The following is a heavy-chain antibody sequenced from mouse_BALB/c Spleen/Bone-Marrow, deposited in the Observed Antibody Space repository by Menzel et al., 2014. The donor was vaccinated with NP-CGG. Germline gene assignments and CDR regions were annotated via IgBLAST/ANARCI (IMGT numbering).Heavy chain of an antibody. D-gene: IGHD3-1*01. Sequence: QVQLPQSGAELVRPGVSLPLSCKGSGYTFTDYAIHWVKQSHAKRLEWPGVLFPYYGDSPYNHTFKGKATMTVEKSSSTDDMELVRRTSEDSAMYYGASGGSGSVAGPLDYWGQGTSGTVSA. J-gene: IGHJ4*01. CDR2: LFPYYGDS. V-gene: IGHV1S137*01. CDR1: GYTFTDYA. CDR3: ASGGSGSVAGPLDY.